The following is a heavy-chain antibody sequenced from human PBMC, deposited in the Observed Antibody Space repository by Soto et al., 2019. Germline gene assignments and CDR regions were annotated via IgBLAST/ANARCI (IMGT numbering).Heavy chain of an antibody. Sequence: SETLSLTCTVSGGSISSGHYYWSWIRQSPGKGLEWIGYIYYNGATNYKPSLKSRVTISVDTSKKQFSLKLSSVTAADTAVYYCARCYGSRRIYGMDVWGQGTTVTVSS. CDR3: ARCYGSRRIYGMDV. CDR2: IYYNGAT. J-gene: IGHJ6*02. V-gene: IGHV4-61*01. D-gene: IGHD3-10*01. CDR1: GGSISSGHYY.